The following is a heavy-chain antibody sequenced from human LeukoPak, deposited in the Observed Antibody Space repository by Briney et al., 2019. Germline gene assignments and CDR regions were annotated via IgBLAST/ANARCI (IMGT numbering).Heavy chain of an antibody. V-gene: IGHV3-33*01. J-gene: IGHJ4*02. CDR1: GFTFSSYG. D-gene: IGHD3-10*01. CDR3: ASYGSGSTIDY. Sequence: QPGRSLRLSCAASGFTFSSYGMHWVRQAPGKGLEWVAVIWYDGSNKYYADSVKGRFTISRDNSKNTLYLQMNSLRAEDTAVYYCASYGSGSTIDYWGQGTLVTVSS. CDR2: IWYDGSNK.